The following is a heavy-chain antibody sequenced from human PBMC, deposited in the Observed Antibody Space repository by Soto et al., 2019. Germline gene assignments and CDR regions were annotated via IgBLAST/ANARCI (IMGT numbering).Heavy chain of an antibody. CDR2: ISSSSSYI. V-gene: IGHV3-21*01. Sequence: EVQLVESGGGLVKPGGSLRLSCAASGFTFSSYSRNWVRQAPGKGLEWVSSISSSSSYIYYADSVKGRFTISRDNAKNSLYLQMNSLRAEDTAVYYCAREMYYYDSSGYDAFDIWGQGTMVTVSS. CDR1: GFTFSSYS. CDR3: AREMYYYDSSGYDAFDI. D-gene: IGHD3-22*01. J-gene: IGHJ3*02.